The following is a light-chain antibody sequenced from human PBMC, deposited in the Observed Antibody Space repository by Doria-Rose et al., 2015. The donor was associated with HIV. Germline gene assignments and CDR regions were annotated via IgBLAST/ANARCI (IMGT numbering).Light chain of an antibody. CDR3: QQYDSLT. CDR2: DAS. V-gene: IGKV1-33*01. Sequence: DIRLTQSPSSLSASVGDRVTITCQASQDISNYLNWYQQKPGKAPKLLIYDASNLETGVPSRFSRSGSGTDFTFTISSLQPEDIATYYCQQYDSLTFGGGTKVEIK. CDR1: QDISNY. J-gene: IGKJ4*01.